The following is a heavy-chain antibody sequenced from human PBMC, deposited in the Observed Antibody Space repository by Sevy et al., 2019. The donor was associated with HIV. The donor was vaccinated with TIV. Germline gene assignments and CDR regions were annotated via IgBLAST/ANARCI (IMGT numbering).Heavy chain of an antibody. J-gene: IGHJ4*02. CDR2: ISSSGSTI. CDR1: GFTFSDYY. Sequence: GGSLRLSCAASGFTFSDYYMSWIRQAPGKGLEWVSYISSSGSTIYYEDSVKGRFTISRDNAKNSLYLQMTSLRAEDTAVYYCAREYSSSTNFDYWGQGTLVTVSS. CDR3: AREYSSSTNFDY. D-gene: IGHD6-6*01. V-gene: IGHV3-11*01.